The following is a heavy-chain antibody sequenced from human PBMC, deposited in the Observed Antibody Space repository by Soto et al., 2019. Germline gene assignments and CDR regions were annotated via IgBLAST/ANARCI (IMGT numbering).Heavy chain of an antibody. CDR2: IYYSGST. Sequence: SETLSLTCTVSGGSISSYYWSWIRQPPGKGLEWIGYIYYSGSTNYNPSLKSRVTISVDTSKNQFSLKLSSVTAADTAVYYCARGVAARALRGYYYYGMDVWGQGTTVTVSS. V-gene: IGHV4-59*01. CDR1: GGSISSYY. J-gene: IGHJ6*02. CDR3: ARGVAARALRGYYYYGMDV. D-gene: IGHD6-6*01.